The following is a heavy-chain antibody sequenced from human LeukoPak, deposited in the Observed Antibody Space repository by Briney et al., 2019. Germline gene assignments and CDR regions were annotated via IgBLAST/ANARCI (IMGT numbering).Heavy chain of an antibody. CDR1: GGSISSYY. J-gene: IGHJ4*02. Sequence: SETLSLTCTVSGGSISSYYWSWLRQPPGKGLEWIGYIYYSGSTNYNPSLKSRVTISVDTSKNQFSLKLSSVTAADTAVYYCAGGVTEGLFDYWGQGTLVTVSS. CDR2: IYYSGST. CDR3: AGGVTEGLFDY. D-gene: IGHD3-16*01. V-gene: IGHV4-59*12.